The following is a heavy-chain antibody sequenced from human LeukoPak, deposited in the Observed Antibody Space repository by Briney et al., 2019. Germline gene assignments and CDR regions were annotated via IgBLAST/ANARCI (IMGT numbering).Heavy chain of an antibody. CDR2: ISYDGRTK. CDR1: GFIFSNYG. D-gene: IGHD6-6*01. CDR3: ARRGGSSSRRSPIDY. V-gene: IGHV3-30*03. Sequence: SGGSLRLSCAASGFIFSNYGMHWVRQAPGKGLEWVAVISYDGRTKYYADSVRGRFTISRDNSKNTLYVQMNSLRTEDTAVYYCARRGGSSSRRSPIDYWGQGTLVTVSS. J-gene: IGHJ4*02.